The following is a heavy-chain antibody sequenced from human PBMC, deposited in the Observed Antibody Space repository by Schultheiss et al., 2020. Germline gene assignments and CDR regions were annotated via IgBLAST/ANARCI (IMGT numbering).Heavy chain of an antibody. CDR2: ISSSGSTI. CDR1: GFTFSSYE. V-gene: IGHV3-48*03. CDR3: AKRYCSGGSCYPFYFDY. J-gene: IGHJ4*02. Sequence: GGSLRLSCAASGFTFSSYEMNWVRQAPGKGLEWVSYISSSGSTIYYADSVKGRFTISRDNAKNSLYLQMNSLRAEDTALYYCAKRYCSGGSCYPFYFDYWGQGTLVTVSS. D-gene: IGHD2-15*01.